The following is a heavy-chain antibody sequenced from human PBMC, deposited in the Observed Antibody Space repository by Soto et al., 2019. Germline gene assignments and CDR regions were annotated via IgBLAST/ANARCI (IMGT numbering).Heavy chain of an antibody. CDR2: ISNDGSEK. CDR3: ATRPPGERYFGVLDF. Sequence: GGSLRLSCAASGFGFSTYGMHWVRQAPGKGLEWVAFISNDGSEKNYVDSVKGRFTISRDNTKNSVSLQMNDLRAEDTAFYFCATRPPGERYFGVLDFWGQGTLVTAPQ. V-gene: IGHV3-30*03. J-gene: IGHJ4*02. CDR1: GFGFSTYG. D-gene: IGHD3-3*01.